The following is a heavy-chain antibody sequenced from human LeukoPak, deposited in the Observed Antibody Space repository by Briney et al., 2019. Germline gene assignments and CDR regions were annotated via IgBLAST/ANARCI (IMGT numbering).Heavy chain of an antibody. CDR3: ARVKRGQQLGNWFDP. CDR1: GFTFSDYY. V-gene: IGHV3-11*05. J-gene: IGHJ5*02. CDR2: ITSSSSYT. Sequence: GGSLRLSRAASGFTFSDYYMSWIRQAPGKGLEWISYITSSSSYTNYADSVKGRFTISRDNANNSLYLQMNSLRAEDTAVYYCARVKRGQQLGNWFDPWGQGTLVTVSS. D-gene: IGHD6-13*01.